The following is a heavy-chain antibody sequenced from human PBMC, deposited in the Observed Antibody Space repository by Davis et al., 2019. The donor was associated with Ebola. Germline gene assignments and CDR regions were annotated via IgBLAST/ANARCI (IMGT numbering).Heavy chain of an antibody. Sequence: GESLKISCAASGFAFGTYGMQWVRQAPGKGLEGVAIIWSGGSDQYYADSVKGRFTISRDNSKKSLYLQMTSLRTEDTAFYYCVRPGSGSYTPDFDYWGQGTLVTVSS. V-gene: IGHV3-30*02. D-gene: IGHD3-10*01. CDR1: GFAFGTYG. CDR2: IWSGGSDQ. CDR3: VRPGSGSYTPDFDY. J-gene: IGHJ4*02.